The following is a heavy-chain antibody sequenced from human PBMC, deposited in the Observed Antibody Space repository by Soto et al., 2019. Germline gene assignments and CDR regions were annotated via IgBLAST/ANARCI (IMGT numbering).Heavy chain of an antibody. CDR1: CGSISSSSYY. D-gene: IGHD3-9*01. V-gene: IGHV4-39*01. CDR3: ARQGWGIVRYFDWLSNAIYYYYGMDV. CDR2: IFYSGST. Sequence: PSETLSLTCTVSCGSISSSSYYWGWIRQPPGKGLEWIGSIFYSGSTYYNPSLKSRVTISVDTSKNQFSLKLSSVTAADTAVYYCARQGWGIVRYFDWLSNAIYYYYGMDVWGQGTTVTVSS. J-gene: IGHJ6*02.